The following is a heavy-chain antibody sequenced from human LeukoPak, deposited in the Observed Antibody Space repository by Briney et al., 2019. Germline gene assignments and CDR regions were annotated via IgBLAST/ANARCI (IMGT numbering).Heavy chain of an antibody. CDR2: ISHSGST. V-gene: IGHV4-4*02. J-gene: IGHJ4*02. CDR1: GGSISSANW. D-gene: IGHD2-15*01. CDR3: ARDRSIGRSTLYYFDY. Sequence: PSETLSLTCAVSGGSISSANWWSWVRQPPGKGLEWIGEISHSGSTRYNPSLESRVTISVDKSKNQFSLNLSSVTAADTAVYYCARDRSIGRSTLYYFDYWAREPWSPSPQ.